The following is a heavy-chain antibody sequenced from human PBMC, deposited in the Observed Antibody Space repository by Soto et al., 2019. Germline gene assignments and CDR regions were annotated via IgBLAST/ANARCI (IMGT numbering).Heavy chain of an antibody. D-gene: IGHD4-17*01. V-gene: IGHV3-23*01. Sequence: EVQLLESGGGLVQPGGSLRLSCAASGFTFSSYAMSWVRQAPGKGLEWVSAISGSGGSTYYADSVKGRFTISRDNSKNTLYLQMNSLRAEDTAVYYCANHFYGDYGYGMDVWGQGTTVTVSS. CDR2: ISGSGGST. CDR1: GFTFSSYA. J-gene: IGHJ6*02. CDR3: ANHFYGDYGYGMDV.